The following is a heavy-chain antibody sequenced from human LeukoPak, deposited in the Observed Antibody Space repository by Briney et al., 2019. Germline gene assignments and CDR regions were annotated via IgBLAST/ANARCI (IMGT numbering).Heavy chain of an antibody. D-gene: IGHD3-9*01. CDR3: ARGGLDWLLYSQFDY. Sequence: GGSLRLFCVASGFTFSNYAMIWVRQAPAKGLEWVSATSATGGSTYYADSVKGRFTITRDNSKKTLYLQMNSLTVEDTAVYYCARGGLDWLLYSQFDYWGQGTLVTASS. J-gene: IGHJ4*02. CDR1: GFTFSNYA. V-gene: IGHV3-23*01. CDR2: TSATGGST.